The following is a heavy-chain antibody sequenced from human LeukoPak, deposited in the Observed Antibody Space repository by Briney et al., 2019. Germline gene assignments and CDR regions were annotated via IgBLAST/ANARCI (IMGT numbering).Heavy chain of an antibody. J-gene: IGHJ5*02. CDR3: ARDRLMVPDYYYDSSGYQYNWFDP. CDR1: GYTFTGYY. V-gene: IGHV1-2*06. D-gene: IGHD3-22*01. Sequence: GASVKVSCKASGYTFTGYYMHWVRQAPGQGLEWMGRINPNSGGTNYAQKFQGRVTRTRDTSISTAYMELSRLRSDDTAVYYCARDRLMVPDYYYDSSGYQYNWFDPWGQGTLVTVSS. CDR2: INPNSGGT.